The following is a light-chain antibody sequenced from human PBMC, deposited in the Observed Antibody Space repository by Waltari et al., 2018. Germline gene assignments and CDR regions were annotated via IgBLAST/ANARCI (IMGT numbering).Light chain of an antibody. CDR3: SSYAPSSTV. CDR2: DII. CDR1: SSDIGVYDY. V-gene: IGLV2-14*03. J-gene: IGLJ2*01. Sequence: QSALTQPASVSGPPGQPITISCTGTSSDIGVYDYVSWYQQHTVKAPKLMIYDIIKRPSGVSDRFSGSKSGNTAYLTISGLQAEDEAEYYCSSYAPSSTVFGGGTKLTVL.